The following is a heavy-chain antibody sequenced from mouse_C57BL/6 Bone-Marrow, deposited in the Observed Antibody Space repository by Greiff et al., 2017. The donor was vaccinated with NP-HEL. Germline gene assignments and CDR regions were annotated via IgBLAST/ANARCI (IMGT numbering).Heavy chain of an antibody. CDR1: GFTFSSYA. Sequence: EVKLMESEGGLVKPGGSLKLSCAASGFTFSSYAMSWVRQTPEKRLEWVATISDGGSYTYYPDNVKGRFTISRDNAKNNLYLQMSHLKSEDTAMYYCARRVLLMDYWGQGTSVTVSS. CDR3: ARRVLLMDY. J-gene: IGHJ4*01. V-gene: IGHV5-4*03. D-gene: IGHD1-1*01. CDR2: ISDGGSYT.